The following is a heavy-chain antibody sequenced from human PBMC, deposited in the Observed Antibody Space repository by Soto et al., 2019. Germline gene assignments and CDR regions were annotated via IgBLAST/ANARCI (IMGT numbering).Heavy chain of an antibody. CDR2: INHRGST. J-gene: IGHJ4*02. D-gene: IGHD6-13*01. Sequence: QVQLQQWGTGLLKPSETLSLTCAVYGGSFSGYYWSGIRQPPGKGLGRMGKINHRGSTSYNPSLKSRVTISVDTSKNQFSLKLSSVTAADTAVYYCASTRSIAAAGTNYFDYWGQGTLVTVSS. CDR1: GGSFSGYY. CDR3: ASTRSIAAAGTNYFDY. V-gene: IGHV4-34*01.